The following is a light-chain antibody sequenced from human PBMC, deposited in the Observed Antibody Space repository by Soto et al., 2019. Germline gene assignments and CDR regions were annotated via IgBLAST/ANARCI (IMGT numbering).Light chain of an antibody. J-gene: IGKJ1*01. Sequence: DIQMTQSPSTLSASVGDRVTITCRASQGISSWLAWYQQKPGKAPKLLIYDASSLESGVPSRFSGSGSGTEFTLTISSLQPDDFATYYCQQYKSYSWTFGQGTKVE. CDR2: DAS. V-gene: IGKV1-5*01. CDR1: QGISSW. CDR3: QQYKSYSWT.